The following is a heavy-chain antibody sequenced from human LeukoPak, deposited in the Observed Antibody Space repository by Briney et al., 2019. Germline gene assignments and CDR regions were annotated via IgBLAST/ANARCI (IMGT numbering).Heavy chain of an antibody. CDR2: IYYSGST. CDR1: GGSISSSSYY. V-gene: IGHV4-39*01. Sequence: SETLSLTCTVSGGSISSSSYYWGWIRQPPGKGLEWIASIYYSGSTYYNLSLKSRVTISADTSKSQFSLKLSSVTAADTAVYYCARQRSWYHFDYWGQGTLVTVSS. D-gene: IGHD6-13*01. J-gene: IGHJ4*02. CDR3: ARQRSWYHFDY.